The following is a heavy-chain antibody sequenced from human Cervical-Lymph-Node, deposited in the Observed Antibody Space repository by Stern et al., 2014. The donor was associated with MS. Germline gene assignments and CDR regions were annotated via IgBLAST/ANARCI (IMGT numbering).Heavy chain of an antibody. J-gene: IGHJ4*02. Sequence: VQLEESGAEVKKPGESLTISCKASGYSFTSHWIGWVRQMPGKGLEWMGIIYPADSETRYSPSFQGQVTVSADKSISTAYLQWSSLKASDTAMYYCAAPTYGSGSYGSFDYWGQGTLVSVSS. CDR2: IYPADSET. D-gene: IGHD3-10*01. CDR3: AAPTYGSGSYGSFDY. V-gene: IGHV5-51*01. CDR1: GYSFTSHW.